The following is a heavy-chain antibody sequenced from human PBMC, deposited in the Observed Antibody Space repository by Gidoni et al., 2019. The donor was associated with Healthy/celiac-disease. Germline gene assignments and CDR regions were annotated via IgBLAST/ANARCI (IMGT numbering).Heavy chain of an antibody. Sequence: QLQLQESGPGLVKPSETLSLTCTVSGGSISSSSYYWGWIRQPPGKGLEWIGSIYYSGSTYYNPSLKSRVTISVDTSKNQFSLKLSSVTAADTAVYYCARPATYYYGSDAFDIWGQGTMVTVSS. CDR3: ARPATYYYGSDAFDI. CDR2: IYYSGST. CDR1: GGSISSSSYY. V-gene: IGHV4-39*01. J-gene: IGHJ3*02. D-gene: IGHD3-10*01.